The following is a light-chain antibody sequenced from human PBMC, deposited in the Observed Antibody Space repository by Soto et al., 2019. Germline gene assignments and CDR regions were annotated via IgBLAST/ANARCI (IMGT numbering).Light chain of an antibody. Sequence: QSVLTQPRSVSGSPGQSITISCTGTSSDVGSYNYVSWYQQHPGKAPKLMIYDVNRRPSGVPNRLSGSKSGNTASLTISGLQAEDEADYYCCSYAGSYTWVFGGGTKVTVL. CDR3: CSYAGSYTWV. V-gene: IGLV2-11*01. J-gene: IGLJ3*02. CDR1: SSDVGSYNY. CDR2: DVN.